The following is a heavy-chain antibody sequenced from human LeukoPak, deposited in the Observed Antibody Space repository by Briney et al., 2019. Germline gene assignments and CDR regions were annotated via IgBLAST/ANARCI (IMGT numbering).Heavy chain of an antibody. CDR3: ARVDSSSSYDSSGYFYLGY. J-gene: IGHJ4*02. V-gene: IGHV3-48*01. D-gene: IGHD3-22*01. CDR1: GFTFSSYS. Sequence: GGSLRLSCAASGFTFSSYSMNWVRQAPGKGLEWVSYISSSSSTIYYADSVKGRFTISRDNAKNSLYLQMNSLRAEDTAVYYCARVDSSSSYDSSGYFYLGYWGQGTLVTVSS. CDR2: ISSSSSTI.